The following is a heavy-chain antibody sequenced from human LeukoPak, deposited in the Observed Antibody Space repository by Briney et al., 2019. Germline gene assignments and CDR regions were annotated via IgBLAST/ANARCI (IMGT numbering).Heavy chain of an antibody. CDR1: GCSITSDNFN. CDR2: VYYGGSP. CDR3: ARSNSYGLFDY. J-gene: IGHJ4*02. D-gene: IGHD5-18*01. V-gene: IGHV4-39*07. Sequence: SETLSLTCTVSGCSITSDNFNWGWIRQPPGKGLEWVGSVYYGGSPYYNPSLTSRVTMSVDTSENQFSLKLTSVTAADTAVYYCARSNSYGLFDYWGQGTLVTVSS.